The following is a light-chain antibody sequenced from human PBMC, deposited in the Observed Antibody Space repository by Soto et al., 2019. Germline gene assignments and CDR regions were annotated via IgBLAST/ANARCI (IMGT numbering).Light chain of an antibody. Sequence: EIVMTQSPATLSVSPGERAILSCRASQSVGSNLAWYQQKPGQAPRLLIYGASTRATGIPARFSGSGSGTEFTLTISSLQSEDFAIYHCQQYNNWPYTFGQGTKLEIK. CDR1: QSVGSN. CDR3: QQYNNWPYT. CDR2: GAS. V-gene: IGKV3-15*01. J-gene: IGKJ2*01.